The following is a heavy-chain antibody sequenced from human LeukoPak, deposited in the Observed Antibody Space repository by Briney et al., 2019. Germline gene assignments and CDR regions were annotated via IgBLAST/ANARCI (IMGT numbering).Heavy chain of an antibody. V-gene: IGHV3-7*01. CDR2: IKQDGSEK. CDR3: AKDGTSYYDILTGYYKY. CDR1: GFTFSNYW. Sequence: GGSLRLSCAASGFTFSNYWMSWVRQAPGKGLEWVANIKQDGSEKYYVDSVKGRFTISRDNAKNSLYLQMNSLRAEDTAVYYCAKDGTSYYDILTGYYKYWGQGTLVTVSS. D-gene: IGHD3-9*01. J-gene: IGHJ4*02.